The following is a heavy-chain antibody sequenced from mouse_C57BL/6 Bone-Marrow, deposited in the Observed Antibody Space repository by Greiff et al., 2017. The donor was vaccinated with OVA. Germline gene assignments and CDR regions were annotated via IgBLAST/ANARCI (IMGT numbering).Heavy chain of an antibody. V-gene: IGHV1-75*01. D-gene: IGHD2-3*01. CDR2: IFPGSGST. Sequence: QVQLQQSGPELVKPGASVKISCKASGYTFTDYYINWVKQRPGQGLEWIGWIFPGSGSTYYNEKFKGKATLTVDKSSSTAYMLLSNLTSEDSAVYFCARGGVSYDGYWSWFAYWGQGTLVTVSA. CDR1: GYTFTDYY. CDR3: ARGGVSYDGYWSWFAY. J-gene: IGHJ3*01.